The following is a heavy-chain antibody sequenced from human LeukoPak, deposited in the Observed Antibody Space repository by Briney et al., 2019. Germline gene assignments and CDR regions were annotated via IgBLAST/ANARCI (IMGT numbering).Heavy chain of an antibody. J-gene: IGHJ4*02. CDR3: ARAYVGQSEYLDY. V-gene: IGHV4-31*03. Sequence: PSETLSLTCTVSGGSISSGGYYWSWIRQHPGKGLEWIGYIYYSGSTYYNPSLKSRVTISVDTSKNQFSLKLSSVTAADTAVYYCARAYVGQSEYLDYWGQGTLVTVSS. D-gene: IGHD3-16*01. CDR2: IYYSGST. CDR1: GGSISSGGYY.